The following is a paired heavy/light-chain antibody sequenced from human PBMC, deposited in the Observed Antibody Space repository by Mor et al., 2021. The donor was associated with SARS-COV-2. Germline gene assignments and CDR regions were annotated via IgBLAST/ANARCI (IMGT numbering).Heavy chain of an antibody. CDR2: IKTRGHGGTT. Sequence: EVQMVESGGGLVKPGGSLRLSCAVSGLSFSTTYMSWVRQAPGKGLECLGLIKTRGHGGTTDYPAPVKGRFTISRDDSKNTVYLQMNSLTAEDTGLYYCTTDWAFAAHWGRGTRVTVSS. V-gene: IGHV3-15*05. J-gene: IGHJ4*02. CDR3: TTDWAFAAH. D-gene: IGHD3-3*02. CDR1: GLSFSTTY.
Light chain of an antibody. CDR2: DVS. CDR1: QSLVHTNGNTY. Sequence: DIVMTQTPLSSPVTLGQSASISCRSSQSLVHTNGNTYLSWLQQRPGQPLRLLIYDVSKRFSGVPDRFSGSGAGTDFTLKISRVEAEDVGVYYCTQSTQFPYTFGQGTTLEIK. CDR3: TQSTQFPYT. J-gene: IGKJ2*01. V-gene: IGKV2-24*01.